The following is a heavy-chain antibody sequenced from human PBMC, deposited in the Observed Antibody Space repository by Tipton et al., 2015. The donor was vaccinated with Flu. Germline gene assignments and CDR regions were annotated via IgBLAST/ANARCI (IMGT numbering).Heavy chain of an antibody. D-gene: IGHD5-24*01. V-gene: IGHV4-59*01. J-gene: IGHJ2*01. Sequence: TLSLTCTVSGGSISSYYWSWIRQPPGKGLEWIGYIYYSGSTNYNPSLKSRVTMSVDTSKKQISLKLSSVTAADTAVYYCAGSRDGYNFNPWYFDLWGRGTLVTVSS. CDR3: AGSRDGYNFNPWYFDL. CDR1: GGSISSYY. CDR2: IYYSGST.